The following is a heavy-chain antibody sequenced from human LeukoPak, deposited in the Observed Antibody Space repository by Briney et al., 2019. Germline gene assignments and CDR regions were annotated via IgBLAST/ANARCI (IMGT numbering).Heavy chain of an antibody. CDR1: GFTFSSYG. V-gene: IGHV3-23*01. CDR2: ISGSGGTT. D-gene: IGHD6-13*01. CDR3: AKGIGYSSSWLYYFDY. Sequence: GGSLRLSCAASGFTFSSYGMNWVRQAPGKGLEWVSGISGSGGTTYYADSVKGRFTISRDNSKNTLYLQMNSLRAEDTAVYYCAKGIGYSSSWLYYFDYWGQGTLVTVSS. J-gene: IGHJ4*02.